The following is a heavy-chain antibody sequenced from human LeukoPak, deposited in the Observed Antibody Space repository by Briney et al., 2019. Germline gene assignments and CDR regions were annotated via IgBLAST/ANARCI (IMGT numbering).Heavy chain of an antibody. CDR2: INPNSGGT. D-gene: IGHD3-22*01. V-gene: IGHV1-2*06. CDR3: ARVRYDSSGYYAVDY. J-gene: IGHJ4*02. Sequence: ASVKVSCKASGYTFTSYYMHWVRQAPGQGLEWMGRINPNSGGTNYAQKFQGRVTMTRDTSISTAYMELSRLRSDDTAVYYCARVRYDSSGYYAVDYWGQGTLVTVSS. CDR1: GYTFTSYY.